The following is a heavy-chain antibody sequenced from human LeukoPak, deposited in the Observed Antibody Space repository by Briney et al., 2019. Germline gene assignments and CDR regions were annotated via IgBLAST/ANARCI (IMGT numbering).Heavy chain of an antibody. J-gene: IGHJ6*03. D-gene: IGHD3-10*01. CDR3: ARDRGRITMVRAYYYYMDV. CDR2: INPNSGGT. V-gene: IGHV1-2*02. CDR1: GYTFTGYY. Sequence: ASVKVSCKASGYTFTGYYMHWVRQAPGQGLEWMGWINPNSGGTNYSQKFQGRGTMTRDTSISTAYMELSRLRSEDTAVYYCARDRGRITMVRAYYYYMDVWGKGTTVTISS.